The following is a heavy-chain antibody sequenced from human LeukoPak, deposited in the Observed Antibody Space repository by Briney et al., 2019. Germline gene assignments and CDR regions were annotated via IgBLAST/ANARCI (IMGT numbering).Heavy chain of an antibody. Sequence: ASVKVSCKASGYTFTGYYMHWVRQAPGQGLEWMGWINPNSGGTNYAQKFQGRVTMTRDTSISTAYMELRSLRSDDTAVYYCARERYYDILTGYSLPDAFDIWGQGTMVTVSS. J-gene: IGHJ3*02. CDR1: GYTFTGYY. CDR3: ARERYYDILTGYSLPDAFDI. D-gene: IGHD3-9*01. CDR2: INPNSGGT. V-gene: IGHV1-2*02.